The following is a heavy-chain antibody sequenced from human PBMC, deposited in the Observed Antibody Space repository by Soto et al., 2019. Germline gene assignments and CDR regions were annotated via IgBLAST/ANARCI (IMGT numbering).Heavy chain of an antibody. CDR2: VSWTNISF. V-gene: IGHV3-9*01. CDR1: GITFGDYA. D-gene: IGHD5-18*01. J-gene: IGHJ4*01. CDR3: AEDRNTAMVTGDFDY. Sequence: GGSLRLSYAAPGITFGDYAMHGVRHVPARGLEWVSGVSWTNISFGYADSVKGRFTISRDNAKNSLYLQMNSLRREDTAFYYCAEDRNTAMVTGDFDYWGHGTLVIVSS.